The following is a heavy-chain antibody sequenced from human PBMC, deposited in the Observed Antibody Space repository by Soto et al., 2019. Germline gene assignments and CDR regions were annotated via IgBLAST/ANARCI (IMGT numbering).Heavy chain of an antibody. J-gene: IGHJ6*02. CDR3: ARHPYGPGDGMDV. CDR2: INPGDSDT. Sequence: GESLKISCKGSGYSFTSYWIGWVRQMPGKGLEWMGIINPGDSDTRYSPSFQGQVTISADKSISTAYLQWSSLKASDTDMYYCARHPYGPGDGMDVWGQGTTVPVSS. CDR1: GYSFTSYW. V-gene: IGHV5-51*01. D-gene: IGHD4-17*01.